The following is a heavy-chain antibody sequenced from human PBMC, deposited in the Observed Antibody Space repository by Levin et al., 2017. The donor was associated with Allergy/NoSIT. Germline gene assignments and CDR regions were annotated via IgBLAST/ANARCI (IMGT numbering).Heavy chain of an antibody. Sequence: SETLSLTCTVSGGSISSSSYYWGWIRQPPGKGLEWIGSIYYSGSTYYNPSLKSRVTISVDTSKNQFSLKLSSVTAADTAVYYCAEYDIVAYYFDYWGQGTLVTVSS. CDR1: GGSISSSSYY. D-gene: IGHD2-15*01. CDR3: AEYDIVAYYFDY. V-gene: IGHV4-39*01. J-gene: IGHJ4*02. CDR2: IYYSGST.